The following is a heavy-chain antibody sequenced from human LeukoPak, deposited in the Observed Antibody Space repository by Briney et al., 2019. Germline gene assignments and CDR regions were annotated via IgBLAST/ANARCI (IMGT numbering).Heavy chain of an antibody. Sequence: SETLSLTCTVSGGSITNYYWSWIRQPPGKGLEWIGYISYSGSTNYSPSLKSRVTISVDTSKKQFSLNLSSVTAADTAVYYCARDLGYGSGSLFDYWGQGTLVTVSS. CDR3: ARDLGYGSGSLFDY. CDR2: ISYSGST. D-gene: IGHD3-10*01. J-gene: IGHJ4*02. V-gene: IGHV4-59*01. CDR1: GGSITNYY.